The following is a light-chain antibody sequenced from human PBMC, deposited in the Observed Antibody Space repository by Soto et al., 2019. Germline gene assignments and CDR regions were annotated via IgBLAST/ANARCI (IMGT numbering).Light chain of an antibody. Sequence: EIVLTQSPDTLSLSPGERATLSCRASQSVGSNLAWYQQKPGQAPRLLIYGASTRATGIPARFSGSGSGTEFTLTISSLQSEDFAVYYCQQYNNWSWTFGQGTKVDIK. J-gene: IGKJ1*01. CDR2: GAS. CDR3: QQYNNWSWT. V-gene: IGKV3-15*01. CDR1: QSVGSN.